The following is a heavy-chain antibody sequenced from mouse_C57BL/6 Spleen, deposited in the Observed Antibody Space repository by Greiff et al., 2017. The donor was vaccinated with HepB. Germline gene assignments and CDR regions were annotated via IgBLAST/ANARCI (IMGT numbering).Heavy chain of an antibody. CDR3: ARGGGNYEAWFAY. D-gene: IGHD2-1*01. CDR1: GFSLTSYG. CDR2: IWSGGST. J-gene: IGHJ3*01. Sequence: VQLQQSGPGLVQPSQSLSITFTVSGFSLTSYGVHWVRQSPGKGLEWLGVIWSGGSTDYNAAFISRLSISKDNSKSQVFFKMNSLQADDTAIYYCARGGGNYEAWFAYWGQGTLVTVSA. V-gene: IGHV2-2*01.